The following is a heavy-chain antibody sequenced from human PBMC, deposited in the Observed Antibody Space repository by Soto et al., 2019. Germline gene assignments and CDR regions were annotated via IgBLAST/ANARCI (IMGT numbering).Heavy chain of an antibody. CDR2: ISSSSSYI. V-gene: IGHV3-21*01. CDR3: AREMANDCSSTSCYTVDDYGMDV. D-gene: IGHD2-2*02. CDR1: GFTFSSYS. Sequence: EVQLVESGGGLVKPGGSLRLSCAASGFTFSSYSMNWVRQAPGKGLEWVSSISSSSSYIYYADSVKGRFTITRDNTKNSLDLQMTSLRAEDTAVYYCAREMANDCSSTSCYTVDDYGMDVWGQGTTVTVSS. J-gene: IGHJ6*02.